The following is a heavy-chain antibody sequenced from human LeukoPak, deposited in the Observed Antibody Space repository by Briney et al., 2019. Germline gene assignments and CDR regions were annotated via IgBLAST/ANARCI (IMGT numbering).Heavy chain of an antibody. V-gene: IGHV3-48*03. CDR3: ASYCSSTSCYWVDFDY. J-gene: IGHJ4*02. CDR1: GFTFSSYA. D-gene: IGHD2-2*01. Sequence: GRSLRLSCAASGFTFSSYAMHWVRQAPGKGLEWVSHISSSGSTIYYADSVKGRFTISRDNAKSSLYLQMNSLRAEDTAVYYCASYCSSTSCYWVDFDYWGQGTLVTVSS. CDR2: ISSSGSTI.